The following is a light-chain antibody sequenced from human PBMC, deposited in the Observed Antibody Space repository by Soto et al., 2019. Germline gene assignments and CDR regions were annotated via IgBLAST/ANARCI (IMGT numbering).Light chain of an antibody. Sequence: QSVLTQPASVSGSPGQSITISCTGTSTDVGGYNYVSWYQQHPGKAPKLIIYNVTNRPSGVSDRFSASKSGNTASLAISGLQAEDEADYYCSSYTTSNTYVFGTGPKATVL. CDR3: SSYTTSNTYV. CDR1: STDVGGYNY. V-gene: IGLV2-14*03. J-gene: IGLJ1*01. CDR2: NVT.